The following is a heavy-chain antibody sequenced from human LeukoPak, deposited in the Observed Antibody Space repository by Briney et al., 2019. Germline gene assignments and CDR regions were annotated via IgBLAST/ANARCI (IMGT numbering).Heavy chain of an antibody. CDR3: ARDETQLPAFDL. D-gene: IGHD2-2*01. CDR2: ISYDGSNK. CDR1: GFTFSSYA. J-gene: IGHJ2*01. Sequence: GGSLRLSCAASGFTFSSYAMHWVRQAPGKGLEWVAVISYDGSNKYYADSVKGRFTISRDNSKNTLYLQMNSLRAEDTAVYYCARDETQLPAFDLWGRGTLVTVSS. V-gene: IGHV3-30-3*01.